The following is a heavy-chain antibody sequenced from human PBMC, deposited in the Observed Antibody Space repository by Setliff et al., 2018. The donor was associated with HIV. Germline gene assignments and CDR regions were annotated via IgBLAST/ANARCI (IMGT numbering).Heavy chain of an antibody. D-gene: IGHD2-21*02. V-gene: IGHV2-5*02. J-gene: IGHJ4*02. Sequence: SGPTLVNPTQTLTLTCTFSGFSLSTYGVGMGWIRQPPGKALEWLSVIYWDDNKRYSPSLKSRLTISKDTSKNQVVLTMTNMDLVDTATYYCAHVEGGGNSAYFDFWGQGTLVTVSS. CDR1: GFSLSTYGVG. CDR2: IYWDDNK. CDR3: AHVEGGGNSAYFDF.